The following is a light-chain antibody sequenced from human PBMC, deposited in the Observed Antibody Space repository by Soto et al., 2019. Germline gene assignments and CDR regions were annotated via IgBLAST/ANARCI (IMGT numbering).Light chain of an antibody. V-gene: IGLV2-23*02. J-gene: IGLJ2*01. CDR1: NSDIGSYNL. CDR2: EVI. Sequence: QSALTQPASVSGSPGQSITISCTGSNSDIGSYNLVSWYQHHPGKARKLMISEVIKRPSGVSNRFSGSESGNTASLTVCGLQTEDEADYYCCSYAGSSIFVFGGGTKLTVL. CDR3: CSYAGSSIFV.